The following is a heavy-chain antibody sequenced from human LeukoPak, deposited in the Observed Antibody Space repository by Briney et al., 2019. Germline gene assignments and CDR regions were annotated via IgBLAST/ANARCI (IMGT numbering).Heavy chain of an antibody. J-gene: IGHJ2*01. D-gene: IGHD6-19*01. Sequence: GGSLRLSCEASGFTFGSSPMSWVRQAPGKGLEWVSSIIVGGDYIYYGHSVKGRFTISRDNSRSTLYLQMISLRAEDTAVYYCAKIAVSGLWYFDLWGCGTLVTVSS. CDR2: IIVGGDYI. V-gene: IGHV3-23*01. CDR1: GFTFGSSP. CDR3: AKIAVSGLWYFDL.